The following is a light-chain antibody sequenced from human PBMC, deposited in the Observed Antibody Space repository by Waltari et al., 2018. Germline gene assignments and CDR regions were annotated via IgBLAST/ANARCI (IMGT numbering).Light chain of an antibody. CDR2: GAS. CDR1: QNVNSN. CDR3: HQYNNWPPYT. J-gene: IGKJ2*01. Sequence: EVVMTQSPATLSVSPGERATLSCRASQNVNSNLAWYQQKPGPAPRLLIYGASSTAPGIPARFSGSGSGTDFTLTISSLQSEDFAVYYCHQYNNWPPYTFGQGTKLEIK. V-gene: IGKV3-15*01.